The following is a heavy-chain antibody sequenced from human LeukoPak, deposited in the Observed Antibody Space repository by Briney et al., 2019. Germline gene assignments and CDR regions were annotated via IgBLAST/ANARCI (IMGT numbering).Heavy chain of an antibody. CDR2: ISGSGGST. D-gene: IGHD2-2*01. J-gene: IGHJ3*02. CDR3: AKVPLPLRRYCSSTSPCGDAFDI. CDR1: GFTFSSYA. Sequence: GSLRLSCAASGFTFSSYAMSWVRQAPGKGLEWVSAISGSGGSTYYADSVKGRFTISRDNSKNTLYLQMNSLRAEDTAVYYCAKVPLPLRRYCSSTSPCGDAFDIWGQGTMVTVSS. V-gene: IGHV3-23*01.